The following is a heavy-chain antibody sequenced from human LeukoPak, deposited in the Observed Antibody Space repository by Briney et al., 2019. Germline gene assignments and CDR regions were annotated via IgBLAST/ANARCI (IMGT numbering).Heavy chain of an antibody. CDR3: ARDDPQRGEWEPKAQVDYYYGMDV. J-gene: IGHJ6*02. CDR1: GGSISSYY. D-gene: IGHD1-26*01. Sequence: PSETLSLTCTVSGGSISSYYWSWIRQPPGKGLEWIGYIYYSGSTNYNPSLKSRVTISVDTSKNQFSLKLSSVTAADTAVYYCARDDPQRGEWEPKAQVDYYYGMDVWGQGTTVTVSS. V-gene: IGHV4-59*01. CDR2: IYYSGST.